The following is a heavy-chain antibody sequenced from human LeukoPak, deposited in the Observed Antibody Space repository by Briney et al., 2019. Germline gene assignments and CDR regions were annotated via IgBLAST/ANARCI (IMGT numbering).Heavy chain of an antibody. D-gene: IGHD5-24*01. CDR1: GYTFTSYD. CDR3: ARGGGVRDGYPGGRY. J-gene: IGHJ4*02. Sequence: GASVKVSCKASGYTFTSYDINWVRQATGQGLEWVGWMNPNSGNTGYAQKFQGRVTMTRNTSISTAYMELSSLRSEDTAVYYCARGGGVRDGYPGGRYWGQGTLVTVSS. V-gene: IGHV1-8*01. CDR2: MNPNSGNT.